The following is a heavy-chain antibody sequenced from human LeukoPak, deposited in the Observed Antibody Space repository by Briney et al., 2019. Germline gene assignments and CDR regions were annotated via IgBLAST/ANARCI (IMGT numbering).Heavy chain of an antibody. CDR1: GYTFTGYY. CDR2: TNPNSGGT. Sequence: ASVKVSCKASGYTFTGYYMHWVRQAPGQGLEWMGRTNPNSGGTNYAQKFQGRVTMTRDTSISTAYMELSRLRSDDTAVYYCARGVGATIAAFDIWGQGTMVTVSS. J-gene: IGHJ3*02. V-gene: IGHV1-2*06. D-gene: IGHD1-26*01. CDR3: ARGVGATIAAFDI.